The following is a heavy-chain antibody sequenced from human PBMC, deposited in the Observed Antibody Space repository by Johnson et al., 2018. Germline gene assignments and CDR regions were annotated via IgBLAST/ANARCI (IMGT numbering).Heavy chain of an antibody. D-gene: IGHD2-21*01. V-gene: IGHV3-9*01. J-gene: IGHJ6*03. CDR1: GFIFDDDV. Sequence: VQLVQSGGGLEQPGRSLRLSCVASGFIFDDDVVHWVRQAPGKGLEGVSGFNWNSGSIGYGDSVKGRFIVSSDNAKNSLYLQMNSLSAEDTALYFYPLCCCGPKGTYYGYNMDVWGRGTTVTVSS. CDR2: FNWNSGSI. CDR3: PLCCCGPKGTYYGYNMDV.